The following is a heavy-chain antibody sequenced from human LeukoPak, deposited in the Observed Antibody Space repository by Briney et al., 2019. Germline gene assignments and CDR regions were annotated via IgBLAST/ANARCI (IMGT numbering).Heavy chain of an antibody. CDR2: IYPGDSDT. CDR3: ARHVWEMATTIVGYYYYGMDV. J-gene: IGHJ6*02. V-gene: IGHV5-51*01. Sequence: GESLKISCKGSGYSFTSYWIGWVRQMPGKGLEGMGIIYPGDSDTRYSPSFQGQVTISADKSISTAYLQWSSLKASDTAMYYCARHVWEMATTIVGYYYYGMDVWGQGTTVTVSS. D-gene: IGHD5-24*01. CDR1: GYSFTSYW.